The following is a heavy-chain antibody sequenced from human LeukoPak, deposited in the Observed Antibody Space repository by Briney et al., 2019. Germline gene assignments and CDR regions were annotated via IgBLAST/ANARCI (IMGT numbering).Heavy chain of an antibody. Sequence: GRSLRLSCTASGFTFGDYAMSWVRQAPEKGLEWVGFIRSKAYGGTTEYAASVKGRFTISRDDSKSIAYLQMNSLKTEDTAVYYCTRDLKNLGNYYYYGMDVWGKGTTVTVSS. CDR1: GFTFGDYA. V-gene: IGHV3-49*04. CDR3: TRDLKNLGNYYYYGMDV. CDR2: IRSKAYGGTT. J-gene: IGHJ6*04. D-gene: IGHD1-7*01.